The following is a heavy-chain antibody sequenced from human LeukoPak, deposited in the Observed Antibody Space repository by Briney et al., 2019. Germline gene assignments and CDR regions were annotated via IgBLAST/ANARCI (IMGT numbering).Heavy chain of an antibody. V-gene: IGHV1-18*01. CDR1: GYTFTSYG. CDR3: ARDRAAAVSNYFDY. CDR2: ISAYNGNT. Sequence: ASVKVSCKASGYTFTSYGISWVRQAPGQGLEWMGWISAYNGNTNYAQKLQGRVTMTTDTSTSTAYVELRSLRSDDTAVYYCARDRAAAVSNYFDYWGQGTLVTVSS. J-gene: IGHJ4*02. D-gene: IGHD2-2*01.